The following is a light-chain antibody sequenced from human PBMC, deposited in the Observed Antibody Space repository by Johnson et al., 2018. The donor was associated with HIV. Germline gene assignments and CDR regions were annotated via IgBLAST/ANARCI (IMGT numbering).Light chain of an antibody. V-gene: IGLV1-51*02. J-gene: IGLJ1*01. CDR1: SSNIGNNY. CDR3: GTGDSSLSAGGG. CDR2: ENN. Sequence: QSVLTQPPSVSAAPGQKVTISCSGSSSNIGNNYVSWYQQLPGTAPKLLIYENNKRPSGIPDRFSGSKSGTSATLGITGLQTGDEAAYYCGTGDSSLSAGGGFGTGTKVTGL.